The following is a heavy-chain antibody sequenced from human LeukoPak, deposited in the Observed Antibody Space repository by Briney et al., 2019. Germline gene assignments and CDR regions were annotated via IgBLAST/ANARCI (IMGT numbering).Heavy chain of an antibody. CDR1: GFTFSSYW. D-gene: IGHD3-10*01. CDR3: ATDYYGSGSPGFGY. CDR2: IKSKSDGGTT. V-gene: IGHV3-15*07. J-gene: IGHJ4*02. Sequence: GGSLRLSCAASGFTFSSYWMNWVRQAPGKGLEWVGRIKSKSDGGTTDNAAPVKGRFTISRDDSKNTLYLQMSSLKTEDTAVYYCATDYYGSGSPGFGYWGQGNMVTVSS.